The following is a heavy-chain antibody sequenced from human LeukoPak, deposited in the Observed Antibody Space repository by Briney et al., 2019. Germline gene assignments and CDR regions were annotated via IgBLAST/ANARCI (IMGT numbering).Heavy chain of an antibody. D-gene: IGHD2-15*01. Sequence: GGSLRLSCTASGFTFGDYAMSWFRQAPGKGLEWVGFIRSKAYGGTTEYAASVKGRFTISRDDSKSIAYLQMNSLKTEDTAVYYCTRRRGWYPDSYFDYWGQGTLVTVSS. J-gene: IGHJ4*02. CDR1: GFTFGDYA. CDR3: TRRRGWYPDSYFDY. V-gene: IGHV3-49*03. CDR2: IRSKAYGGTT.